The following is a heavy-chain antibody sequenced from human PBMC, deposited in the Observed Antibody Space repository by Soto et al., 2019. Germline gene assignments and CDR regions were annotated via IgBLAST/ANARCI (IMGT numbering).Heavy chain of an antibody. Sequence: GSLRLSCAASGFTFSSYGMHWVRQAPGKGLEWVAVIWYDGSNKYYADSVKGRFTISRDNSKNTLYLQMNSLRAEDTAVYYCARDLPGYYDSSGYSGLWGQGTLVTVSS. CDR3: ARDLPGYYDSSGYSGL. J-gene: IGHJ4*02. CDR1: GFTFSSYG. V-gene: IGHV3-33*01. D-gene: IGHD3-22*01. CDR2: IWYDGSNK.